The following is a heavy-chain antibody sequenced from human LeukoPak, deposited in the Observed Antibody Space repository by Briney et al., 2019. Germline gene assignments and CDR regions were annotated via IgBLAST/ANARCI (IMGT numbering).Heavy chain of an antibody. J-gene: IGHJ3*02. Sequence: PSETLSLTCTVSGGSISSYYWSWIRQPPGKGLEWIGYIYYSGSTNYNPSLKSRVTISVDTSKNQFSLKLSSVTAADTAVYYCARDPNNRYCTNGVCYTSAFDIWGQGTMVTVSS. CDR3: ARDPNNRYCTNGVCYTSAFDI. V-gene: IGHV4-59*12. D-gene: IGHD2-8*01. CDR2: IYYSGST. CDR1: GGSISSYY.